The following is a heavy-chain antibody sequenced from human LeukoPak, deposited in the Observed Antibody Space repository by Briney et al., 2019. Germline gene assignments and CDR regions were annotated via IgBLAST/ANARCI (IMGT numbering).Heavy chain of an antibody. V-gene: IGHV4-61*02. CDR2: IYTSGST. J-gene: IGHJ4*02. CDR1: GGSISSGSYY. Sequence: SQTLSLTCTVSGGSISSGSYYWSWIRQPAGKGLEWIGRIYTSGSTNHNPSLKSRVTISVDTSKKQFSLKLNSVTAADTAVYYCASSIWFGELFFDYWGQGTLVTVSS. D-gene: IGHD3-10*01. CDR3: ASSIWFGELFFDY.